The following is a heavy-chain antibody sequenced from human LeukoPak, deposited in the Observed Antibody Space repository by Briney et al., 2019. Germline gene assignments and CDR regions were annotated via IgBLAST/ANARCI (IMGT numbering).Heavy chain of an antibody. V-gene: IGHV3-23*01. J-gene: IGHJ4*02. CDR3: AKDQPPGGYTYGLGDS. Sequence: GGSLRLSCVASGFSFSNFAMSWLRQAPGKRLERVSSISGSGSTTHYADFVKGRFTISRDNSKNALFLQITNLRVEDAALYRCAKDQPPGGYTYGLGDSWGQGTLVTVSS. CDR1: GFSFSNFA. CDR2: ISGSGSTT. D-gene: IGHD2-8*01.